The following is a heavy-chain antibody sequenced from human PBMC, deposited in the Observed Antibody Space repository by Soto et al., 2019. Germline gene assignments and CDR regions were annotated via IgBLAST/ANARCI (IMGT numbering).Heavy chain of an antibody. D-gene: IGHD3-3*01. V-gene: IGHV3-30*18. CDR1: GFTFSSYG. Sequence: GGSLRLSCAASGFTFSSYGMHWVRQAPGKGLEWVAVISYDGSNKYYADSVKGRFTISRDNSKNTLYLQMNSLRAEDTAVYYCAKDPQGGFLEWLSRRGPDYWGQGTLVTVSS. CDR2: ISYDGSNK. J-gene: IGHJ4*02. CDR3: AKDPQGGFLEWLSRRGPDY.